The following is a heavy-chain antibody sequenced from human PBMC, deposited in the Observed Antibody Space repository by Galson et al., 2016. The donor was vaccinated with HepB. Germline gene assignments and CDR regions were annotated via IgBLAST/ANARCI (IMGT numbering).Heavy chain of an antibody. Sequence: ETLSLTCAVSSGSITTTNYSWGWIRQPPGKGLEWIGSSRYRGTTYYNPSLKSRLSISIDMSKNQFSLKLSSVTAEDTAVYYCAKEGVAYSNYVYGMDVWGQGTTVTVSS. CDR1: SGSITTTNYS. V-gene: IGHV4-39*07. CDR2: SRYRGTT. D-gene: IGHD4-11*01. CDR3: AKEGVAYSNYVYGMDV. J-gene: IGHJ6*02.